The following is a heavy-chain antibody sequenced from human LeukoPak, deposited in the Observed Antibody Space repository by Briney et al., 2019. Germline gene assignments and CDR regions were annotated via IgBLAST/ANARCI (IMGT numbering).Heavy chain of an antibody. CDR3: ARGGTSGSLIY. CDR2: TSSDGSRS. D-gene: IGHD1-26*01. J-gene: IGHJ4*02. CDR1: GFPFSSYG. Sequence: GVSLRLSCAASGFPFSSYGMHWVRQAPGKGLEWVAVTSSDGSRSHYADSVKGRFTISRDNTKNTLYLQMNSLRAEDTALYYCARGGTSGSLIYWGQGTLVTVS. V-gene: IGHV3-30*03.